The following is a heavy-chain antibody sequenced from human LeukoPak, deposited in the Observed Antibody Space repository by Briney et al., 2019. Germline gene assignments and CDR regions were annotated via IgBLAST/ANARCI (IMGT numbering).Heavy chain of an antibody. J-gene: IGHJ4*02. D-gene: IGHD5-18*01. CDR3: ARQFVGYSFFDY. CDR1: GGSFSGYY. Sequence: SETMSLTCAVYGGSFSGYYWSWIRQPPGKGLEWIGEINHSGTTNYNPSLKSRVTISVDTSKNQFSLKLSSETAADTAVYYCARQFVGYSFFDYWGQGTLVTASS. V-gene: IGHV4-34*01. CDR2: INHSGTT.